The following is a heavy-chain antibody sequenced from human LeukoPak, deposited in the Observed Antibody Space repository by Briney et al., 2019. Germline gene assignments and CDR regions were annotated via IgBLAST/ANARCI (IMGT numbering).Heavy chain of an antibody. Sequence: GGSLRLSCAASGFTFSSYGMHWVRQAPGKGLQWVSGIGANGDSTNYADSVKGRFTISRDSSKNTLYLQMNSLRAEDTAIYYCARVIRAAPGKGYFDYWGQGTLVTVSS. J-gene: IGHJ4*02. CDR1: GFTFSSYG. CDR2: IGANGDST. D-gene: IGHD6-13*01. CDR3: ARVIRAAPGKGYFDY. V-gene: IGHV3-23*01.